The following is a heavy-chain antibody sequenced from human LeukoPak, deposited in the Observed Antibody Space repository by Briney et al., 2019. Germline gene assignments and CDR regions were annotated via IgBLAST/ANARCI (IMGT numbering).Heavy chain of an antibody. CDR1: GSSVNSDQY. V-gene: IGHV4-38-2*01. J-gene: IGHJ3*02. CDR3: AMLRLGELSLLANAYDI. CDR2: AHQTGSP. D-gene: IGHD3-16*02. Sequence: PSETLSLICDVSGSSVNSDQYWGWMRHSPGAGLEWIGSAHQTGSPYYNPSLGSRVSLSIDSTKNSFSLRLTSVTAADTAVYYCAMLRLGELSLLANAYDIWGQGTMVIVSS.